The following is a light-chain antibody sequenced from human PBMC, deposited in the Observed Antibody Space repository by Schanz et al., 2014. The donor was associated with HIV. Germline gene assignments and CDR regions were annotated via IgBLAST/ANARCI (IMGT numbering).Light chain of an antibody. Sequence: EIVLTQSPGTLSLSPGERATLSCRVSQSVSSSYLAWYQQKPGQAPRLLIYGASSRAAGIPDRFSGSGSGTDFTLTISRLEPEDFAVYYCQQYGSLPPLFTFGPGTRVDIK. J-gene: IGKJ3*01. V-gene: IGKV3-20*01. CDR1: QSVSSSY. CDR3: QQYGSLPPLFT. CDR2: GAS.